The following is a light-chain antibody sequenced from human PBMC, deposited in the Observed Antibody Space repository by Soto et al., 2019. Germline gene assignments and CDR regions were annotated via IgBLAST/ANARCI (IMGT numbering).Light chain of an antibody. V-gene: IGKV3D-15*01. CDR1: QSVSSN. CDR2: GAS. J-gene: IGKJ1*01. CDR3: QQYNNWPRWT. Sequence: EIVMTQSPATLSVSPGERATLSCRASQSVSSNLAWYQQKPGQAPRLLIYGASIRATGIPARFSGSGSGTKFTLTISSLQSEDFAVYYCQQYNNWPRWTFGQGTKV.